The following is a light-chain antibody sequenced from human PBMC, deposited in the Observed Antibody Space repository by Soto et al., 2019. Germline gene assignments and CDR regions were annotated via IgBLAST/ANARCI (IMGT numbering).Light chain of an antibody. Sequence: QSALTQPPSMSAAPGQRVTISCTGSSSNIGAGYDVHWYHQLPGTAPKLLIHGNSNRPSGVPDRFSGSKSGTSASLVITGLQPEDEATYYCQSYDNRLSAYVFGAGTKLTVL. V-gene: IGLV1-40*01. CDR1: SSNIGAGYD. CDR2: GNS. J-gene: IGLJ1*01. CDR3: QSYDNRLSAYV.